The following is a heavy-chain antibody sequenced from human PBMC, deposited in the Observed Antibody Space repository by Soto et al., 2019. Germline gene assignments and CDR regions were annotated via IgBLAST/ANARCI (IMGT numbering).Heavy chain of an antibody. V-gene: IGHV3-11*01. CDR2: LSRSGNTI. J-gene: IGHJ4*02. D-gene: IGHD6-19*01. Sequence: GGSLRLSCAASGFTFGDYEMSWIRQAAGKGPEWVSFLSRSGNTIYYADSVKGRFSISRDNAENSLYLQMESLRAEDTALYYCAKDIERGSGGWFLYFDYWGQGTLVTSPQ. CDR1: GFTFGDYE. CDR3: AKDIERGSGGWFLYFDY.